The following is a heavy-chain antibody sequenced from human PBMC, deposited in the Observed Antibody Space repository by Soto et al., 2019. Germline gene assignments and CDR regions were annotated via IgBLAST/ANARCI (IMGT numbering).Heavy chain of an antibody. CDR1: GGSISSDY. CDR2: IYYSGST. J-gene: IGHJ6*02. Sequence: ASATLSPTCTLSGGSISSDYWSWIRQPPLNGLEWIGYIYYSGSTNYNPSLKSRVTISVDTSKNQFSLKLSSVTAADTAVYYCTKRVRYSGFDYDFGMDVWGPGITVTVSS. D-gene: IGHD5-12*01. V-gene: IGHV4-59*01. CDR3: TKRVRYSGFDYDFGMDV.